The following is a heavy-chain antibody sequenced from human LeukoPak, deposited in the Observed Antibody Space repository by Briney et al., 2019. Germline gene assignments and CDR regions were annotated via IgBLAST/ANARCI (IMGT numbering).Heavy chain of an antibody. J-gene: IGHJ5*02. V-gene: IGHV3-11*01. CDR1: GFTFSDYY. CDR3: ASPLTMSNWFDP. D-gene: IGHD3-22*01. CDR2: ISSSGSTI. Sequence: WGSLRLSCAASGFTFSDYYMSWIRQAPGKGLEWVSYISSSGSTIYYADSVKGRFTISRDNAKNSLYLQMNSLRAEDTAVYYCASPLTMSNWFDPWGQGTLVTVSS.